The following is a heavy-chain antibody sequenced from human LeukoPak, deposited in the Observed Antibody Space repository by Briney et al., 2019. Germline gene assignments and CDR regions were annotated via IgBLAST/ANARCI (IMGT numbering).Heavy chain of an antibody. CDR1: GFTFGDYA. J-gene: IGHJ6*02. D-gene: IGHD3-3*01. V-gene: IGHV3-49*04. CDR2: IRSKAYGGTT. Sequence: PGGSLRLSCTASGFTFGDYAISWVRQAPGKGLEWVGFIRSKAYGGTTEYAASVKGRFTISRDDSKSIAYLQMNSLKTEDTAVYYCTRDPPPPFTIFGVVISSDYYYYYGMDVWGQGTTVTVSS. CDR3: TRDPPPPFTIFGVVISSDYYYYYGMDV.